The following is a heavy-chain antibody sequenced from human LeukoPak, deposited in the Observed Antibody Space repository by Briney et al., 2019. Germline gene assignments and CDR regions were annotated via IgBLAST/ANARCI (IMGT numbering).Heavy chain of an antibody. D-gene: IGHD1-26*01. Sequence: GGSLRLSCAASGFTFSSYAMSWVRQAPGEGLGWVSAISGSGGSTYYADSVKGRFTISRDNSKNTLYLQMNSLRAEDTAVYYCAKDRPWELLSDYWGQGTLVTVSS. CDR3: AKDRPWELLSDY. CDR1: GFTFSSYA. CDR2: ISGSGGST. J-gene: IGHJ4*02. V-gene: IGHV3-23*01.